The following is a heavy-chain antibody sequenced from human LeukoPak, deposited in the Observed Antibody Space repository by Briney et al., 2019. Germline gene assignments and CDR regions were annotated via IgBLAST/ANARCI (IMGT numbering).Heavy chain of an antibody. Sequence: PGGSLRLSCTGSGFIVTRKYMSWVRQAPGKGLEWVSLLYSGGSTYYAESVKGRFTISRDTSKNRLYLQMNSLRAEDTAVFYCARLYCSGGSCYSIDYWGQGTLVTVSS. CDR1: GFIVTRKY. J-gene: IGHJ4*02. D-gene: IGHD2-15*01. CDR3: ARLYCSGGSCYSIDY. V-gene: IGHV3-66*04. CDR2: LYSGGST.